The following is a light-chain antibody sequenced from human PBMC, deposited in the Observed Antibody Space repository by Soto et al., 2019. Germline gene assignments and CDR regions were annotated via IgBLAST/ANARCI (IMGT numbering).Light chain of an antibody. CDR2: AAS. Sequence: DIQMTQSPSSVSASVGDGVTITCRASQDINSFLAWYQQKPGKAPNLLIYAASTLHIGVPSRFRGSGSGTDFTLTISSLQPEDFATYYCLQTYFYTFTCGPGTKVDIK. V-gene: IGKV1-12*01. J-gene: IGKJ3*01. CDR3: LQTYFYTFT. CDR1: QDINSF.